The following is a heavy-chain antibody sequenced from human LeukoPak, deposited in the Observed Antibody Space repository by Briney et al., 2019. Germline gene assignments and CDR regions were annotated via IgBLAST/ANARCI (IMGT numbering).Heavy chain of an antibody. CDR2: ISSSGSTI. CDR3: ARDSPPARPYYYYYYMDV. V-gene: IGHV3-11*04. Sequence: PGGSLRLFCAASGFTFSDYYMSWIRQAPGKGLEWVSYISSSGSTIYYADSAKGRFTISRDNAKTSLYLQMISLRAEDTAVYYCARDSPPARPYYYYYYMDVWGKGTTVTVSS. D-gene: IGHD6-6*01. CDR1: GFTFSDYY. J-gene: IGHJ6*03.